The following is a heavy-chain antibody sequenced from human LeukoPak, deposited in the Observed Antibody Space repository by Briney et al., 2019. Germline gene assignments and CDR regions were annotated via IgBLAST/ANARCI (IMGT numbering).Heavy chain of an antibody. CDR2: IYHSGST. CDR3: ARHLTDYYDSSGYYYGLDY. D-gene: IGHD3-22*01. CDR1: GYSISSGYY. J-gene: IGHJ4*02. V-gene: IGHV4-38-2*01. Sequence: SSETLSLTCAVSGYSISSGYYWGWIRQPPGKGLEWIGSIYHSGSTYYNPSLKSRVTISVDTSKNQFSLKLSSVTAADTAVYYCARHLTDYYDSSGYYYGLDYWGQGTLVTVSS.